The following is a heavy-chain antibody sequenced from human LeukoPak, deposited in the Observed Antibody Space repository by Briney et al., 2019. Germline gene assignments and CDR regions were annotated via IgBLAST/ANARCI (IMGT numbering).Heavy chain of an antibody. V-gene: IGHV4-59*01. Sequence: SETLSLTCTFSGGSISSYYWSWIRQPPGKGLEGSVYIYYSGSTNYNPSLKSRVTISVDTSKNQFSLKLSAVTAADTAVYYCARDGDYSGYDSLDYWGQGTLVTVSS. CDR1: GGSISSYY. D-gene: IGHD5-12*01. CDR2: IYYSGST. CDR3: ARDGDYSGYDSLDY. J-gene: IGHJ4*02.